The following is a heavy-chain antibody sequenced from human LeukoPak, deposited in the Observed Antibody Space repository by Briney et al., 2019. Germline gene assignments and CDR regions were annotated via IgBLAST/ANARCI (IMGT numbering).Heavy chain of an antibody. CDR2: INPSGGST. CDR1: GYIFTSYY. CDR3: ARDKRNTMIVVVSHYYYYYGMDV. D-gene: IGHD3-22*01. J-gene: IGHJ6*02. V-gene: IGHV1-46*01. Sequence: ASVKVSCKASGYIFTSYYMHWVRQAPGQGLEWMGIINPSGGSTSYAQKFQGRVTMTRDTSTSTVYMELSSLRSEDTAVYYCARDKRNTMIVVVSHYYYYYGMDVWGQGTTVTVSS.